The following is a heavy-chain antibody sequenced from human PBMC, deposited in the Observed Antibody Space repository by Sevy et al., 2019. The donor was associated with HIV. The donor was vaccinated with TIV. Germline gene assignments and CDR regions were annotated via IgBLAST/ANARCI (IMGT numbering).Heavy chain of an antibody. Sequence: ASVKVSCKVSGYMLNEISMHWVRHVTGKGLEWMGSFDPEYGETFYAQKFQGRLTMTEDTSTDTAYMELSSLRSEDTAVYYCTTLSGGLLINPDFDFWGQGTLVTVSS. CDR1: GYMLNEIS. CDR2: FDPEYGET. V-gene: IGHV1-24*01. CDR3: TTLSGGLLINPDFDF. D-gene: IGHD3-9*01. J-gene: IGHJ4*02.